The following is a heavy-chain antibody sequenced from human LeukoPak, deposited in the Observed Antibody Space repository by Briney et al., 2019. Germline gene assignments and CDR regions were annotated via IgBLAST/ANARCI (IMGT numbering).Heavy chain of an antibody. D-gene: IGHD3-10*01. CDR2: INTNTGNP. CDR3: ARDGYYGSGSYPNWFDP. V-gene: IGHV7-4-1*02. CDR1: GYTFTSYA. Sequence: ASVKVSCKASGYTFTSYAMNWVRQAPGQGLEWIGWINTNTGNPTYAQGFTGRFVFSLDTSVSTAYLQISSLKAEDTAVYYCARDGYYGSGSYPNWFDPWGQGTLVTVSS. J-gene: IGHJ5*02.